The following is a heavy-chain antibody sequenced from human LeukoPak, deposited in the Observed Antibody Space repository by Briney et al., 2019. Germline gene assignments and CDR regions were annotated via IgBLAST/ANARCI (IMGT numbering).Heavy chain of an antibody. D-gene: IGHD3-10*01. CDR2: IHKSAIT. J-gene: IGHJ6*03. V-gene: IGHV3-53*01. CDR1: GFTVSSNY. CDR3: ARSLRVRGVPDYMDV. Sequence: GGSLRLSCAASGFTVSSNYMTWVRQAPGKGLEWVSVIHKSAITYYADTVKGRFTISRDNSKNTLYLQMNSLRAEDTAVYYCARSLRVRGVPDYMDVWGKGTTVTISS.